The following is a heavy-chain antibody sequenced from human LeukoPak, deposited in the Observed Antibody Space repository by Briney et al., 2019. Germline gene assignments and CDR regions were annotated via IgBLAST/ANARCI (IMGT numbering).Heavy chain of an antibody. J-gene: IGHJ4*02. V-gene: IGHV3-23*01. Sequence: GGSLRLSCAASGFTFSTYGMSWVRQAPGKGLEWVSSISGGGGSTYYADSVKGRFTISRDNSKNTLYLQMSSLRAEDTAIYYCAKESSLLRGPTVIYYFDFWGQGTLVTVSS. CDR2: ISGGGGST. CDR3: AKESSLLRGPTVIYYFDF. D-gene: IGHD3-10*01. CDR1: GFTFSTYG.